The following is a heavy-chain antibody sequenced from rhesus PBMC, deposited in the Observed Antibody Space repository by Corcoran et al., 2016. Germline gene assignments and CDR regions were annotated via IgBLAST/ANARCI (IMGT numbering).Heavy chain of an antibody. J-gene: IGHJ5-2*02. CDR2: IYGSGSST. D-gene: IGHD4-17*01. CDR3: ARERSMGLDV. V-gene: IGHV4-169*02. Sequence: QLQLQESGPGLVKPSETLSVTCAVSGGSISSSSWSWIRQAPGKGLVWIGYIYGSGSSTNDNPSSKSRVTLSVDTSKNQFSRKLSSVTAADTAVYYCARERSMGLDVWGRGVLVTVSS. CDR1: GGSISSSS.